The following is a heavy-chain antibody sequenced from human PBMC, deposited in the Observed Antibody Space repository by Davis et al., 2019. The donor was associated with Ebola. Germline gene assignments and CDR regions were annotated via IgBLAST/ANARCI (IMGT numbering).Heavy chain of an antibody. Sequence: SVKVSCKASGGTISSYAISWVRQAPGQGLEWLGGIIPIFGTANYPQNFLGRVTITADASTSTAYMELSSLRSEDTAVYYCARDTGYCSGGSCYSDWGYYGMDVWGKGTTVTVSS. V-gene: IGHV1-69*13. J-gene: IGHJ6*04. CDR1: GGTISSYA. D-gene: IGHD2-15*01. CDR3: ARDTGYCSGGSCYSDWGYYGMDV. CDR2: IIPIFGTA.